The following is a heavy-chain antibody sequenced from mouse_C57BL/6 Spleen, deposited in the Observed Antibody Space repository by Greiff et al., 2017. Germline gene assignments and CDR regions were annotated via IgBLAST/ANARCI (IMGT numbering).Heavy chain of an antibody. CDR3: ARGGKITTAYYFDY. CDR1: GYTFTDYN. CDR2: INPNHGGT. V-gene: IGHV1-18*01. Sequence: VQLKQSGPELVKPGASVKIPCKASGYTFTDYNMDWVKQSHGKSLEWIGDINPNHGGTIYNQKFKGKATLTVDKSSSTAYMELRSLTSEDTAVYYCARGGKITTAYYFDYWGQGTTLTVSS. J-gene: IGHJ2*01. D-gene: IGHD1-2*01.